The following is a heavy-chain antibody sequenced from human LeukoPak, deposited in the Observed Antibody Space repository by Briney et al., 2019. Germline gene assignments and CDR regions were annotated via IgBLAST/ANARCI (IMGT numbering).Heavy chain of an antibody. CDR3: ARDQSGSTTVTVTTDYWYFDV. V-gene: IGHV1-46*01. Sequence: GASVTVSCKASGYRFTSTYMHWVRQAPGQGLEGMGLINPTGTYTKYAQKFQGRVSMTRDTSTSTDYMELRSLTSEDSAVYYCARDQSGSTTVTVTTDYWYFDVWGRGTLVTVSS. D-gene: IGHD4-17*01. CDR2: INPTGTYT. CDR1: GYRFTSTY. J-gene: IGHJ2*01.